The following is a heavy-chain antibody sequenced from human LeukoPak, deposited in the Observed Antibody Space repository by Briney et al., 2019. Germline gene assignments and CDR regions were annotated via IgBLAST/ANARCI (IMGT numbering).Heavy chain of an antibody. CDR3: ARDGVVVAATNYYGMDV. J-gene: IGHJ6*02. CDR1: GFAFSSYS. D-gene: IGHD2-15*01. V-gene: IGHV3-21*01. Sequence: GGSLGLSCAASGFAFSSYSMNWVRQAPGKGLEWVSSISSSSSYIYYADSVKGRFTISRDNANNSLYLQMNSLRAEDTAVYYCARDGVVVAATNYYGMDVWGQGTTVTVSS. CDR2: ISSSSSYI.